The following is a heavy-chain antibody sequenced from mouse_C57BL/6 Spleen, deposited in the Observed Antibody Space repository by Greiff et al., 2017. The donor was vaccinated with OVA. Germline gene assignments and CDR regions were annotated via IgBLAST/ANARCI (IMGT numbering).Heavy chain of an antibody. CDR2: IHPNSGST. D-gene: IGHD1-1*01. V-gene: IGHV1-64*01. J-gene: IGHJ2*01. Sequence: VQLQQSGAELVKPGASVKLSCKASGYTFTSYWMHWVKQRPGQGLEWIGMIHPNSGSTNYNEKFKSKATLTVDKSSSTAYMQLSSLTSEDSAVYYCARRYYGSSPPFDYWGQGTTLTVSS. CDR3: ARRYYGSSPPFDY. CDR1: GYTFTSYW.